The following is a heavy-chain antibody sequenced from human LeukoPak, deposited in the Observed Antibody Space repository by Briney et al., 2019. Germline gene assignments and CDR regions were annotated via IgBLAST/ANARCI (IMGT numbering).Heavy chain of an antibody. Sequence: SVMVSCKASGGTFSSYAISWVRQAPGQGLEWMGGIIPIFRTANYAQKFQGRVTITTDESTSTAYMELSSLRSEDTAVYYCARSTRSYSGYDFPAYWGQGTLVTVSS. D-gene: IGHD5-12*01. CDR3: ARSTRSYSGYDFPAY. J-gene: IGHJ4*02. CDR1: GGTFSSYA. V-gene: IGHV1-69*05. CDR2: IIPIFRTA.